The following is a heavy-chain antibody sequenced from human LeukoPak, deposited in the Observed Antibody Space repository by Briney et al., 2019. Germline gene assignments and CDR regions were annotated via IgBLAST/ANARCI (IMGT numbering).Heavy chain of an antibody. CDR1: GFTFISYA. CDR2: ISGSGGST. V-gene: IGHV3-23*01. Sequence: PGGSLRLSGAASGFTFISYAMSWVPQAPGKGLEWVSAISGSGGSTYYADSVKGRFTTSRDNSENTLYLQMNSLRAEDTAVYYCANSYYFDYWGQGTLVTVSS. J-gene: IGHJ4*02. CDR3: ANSYYFDY.